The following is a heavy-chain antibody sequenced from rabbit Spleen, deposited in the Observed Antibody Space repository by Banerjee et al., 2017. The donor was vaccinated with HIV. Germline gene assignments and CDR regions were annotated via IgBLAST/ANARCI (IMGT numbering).Heavy chain of an antibody. Sequence: VESGGDLVKPGASLTLTCTASGVSFSFNNYMCWVRQAPGKGLEWIGCVDVGGSAFTYFASWAKGRFTISKTSSTTVTLQMASLTVADTATYFCARDNGSGDYIDVYFDLWGQAPWSPS. CDR2: VDVGGSAFT. CDR1: GVSFSFNNY. CDR3: ARDNGSGDYIDVYFDL. J-gene: IGHJ4*01. D-gene: IGHD1-1*01. V-gene: IGHV1S40*01.